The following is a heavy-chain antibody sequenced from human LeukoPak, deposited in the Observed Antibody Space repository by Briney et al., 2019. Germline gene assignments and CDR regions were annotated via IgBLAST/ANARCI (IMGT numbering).Heavy chain of an antibody. Sequence: GGSLRLSCVASGFTFRSYDMHWVRQAPGKGLEWVAFIHYDGSKKYYLDSVKGRFTISRDNSKNTLYLQMHSLRAEDTAVYYCAKGISPMISLLYFDYWGQGTLVTVSS. V-gene: IGHV3-30*02. CDR3: AKGISPMISLLYFDY. J-gene: IGHJ4*02. D-gene: IGHD3-22*01. CDR1: GFTFRSYD. CDR2: IHYDGSKK.